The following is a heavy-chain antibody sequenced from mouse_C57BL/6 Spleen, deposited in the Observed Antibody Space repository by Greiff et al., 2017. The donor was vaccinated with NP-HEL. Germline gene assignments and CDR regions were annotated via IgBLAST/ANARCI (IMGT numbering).Heavy chain of an antibody. Sequence: VQLQQSGPELVKPGASVKISCKASGYAFSSSWMNWVKQRPGKGLEWIGRIYPGDGDTNYNGKFKGKATLTADKSSSTAYMQLSSMTSEDYAVYFCERSRDYYGSSYFYCDYWGKGTTLTVAS. J-gene: IGHJ2*01. CDR3: ERSRDYYGSSYFYCDY. V-gene: IGHV1-82*01. D-gene: IGHD1-1*01. CDR2: IYPGDGDT. CDR1: GYAFSSSW.